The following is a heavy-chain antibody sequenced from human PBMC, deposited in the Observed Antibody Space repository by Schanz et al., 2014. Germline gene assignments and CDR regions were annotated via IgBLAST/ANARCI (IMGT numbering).Heavy chain of an antibody. CDR3: ARDPQYYYGSGRGY. J-gene: IGHJ4*02. V-gene: IGHV1-69*08. Sequence: QVQLVQSGAEVKKPGSSVKVSYKASGGTFSSYTIRWVRQAPGQGLEWMGRIIPILGIANYAQKFQGRVTITADKSTSTAYMELSSLTSEDTAVYYCARDPQYYYGSGRGYWGQGTLVTVST. CDR2: IIPILGIA. D-gene: IGHD3-10*01. CDR1: GGTFSSYT.